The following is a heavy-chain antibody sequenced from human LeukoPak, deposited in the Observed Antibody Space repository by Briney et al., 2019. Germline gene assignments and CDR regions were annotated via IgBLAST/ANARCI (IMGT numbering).Heavy chain of an antibody. J-gene: IGHJ4*02. Sequence: PSETLSLTCAVYGGSFSGYYWSWIRQPPGKGLEWIGEINHSGSTNYNPSLKSRVTISVDTSKNQFSPKLSSVTAADTAVYYCARDVRELLYIDYWGQGTLVTVSS. CDR2: INHSGST. V-gene: IGHV4-34*01. CDR3: ARDVRELLYIDY. D-gene: IGHD1-26*01. CDR1: GGSFSGYY.